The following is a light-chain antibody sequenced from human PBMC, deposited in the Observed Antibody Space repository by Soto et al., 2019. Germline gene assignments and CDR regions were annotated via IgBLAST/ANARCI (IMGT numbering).Light chain of an antibody. CDR3: QQYGSSRPWA. J-gene: IGKJ1*01. CDR1: QSISSYY. CDR2: AAS. V-gene: IGKV3-20*01. Sequence: EIVLTQSPGTLSLSPGERATLSCRASQSISSYYLAWYQQKPGQAPRLLIHAASTRATGIPDRFSGSGSGTDFSPTISRLEPEDFAGSYCQQYGSSRPWAFGQGTRVDI.